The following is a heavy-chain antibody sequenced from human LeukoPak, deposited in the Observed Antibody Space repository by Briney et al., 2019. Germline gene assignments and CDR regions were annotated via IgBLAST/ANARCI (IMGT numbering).Heavy chain of an antibody. CDR1: GYTLTELS. V-gene: IGHV1-24*01. J-gene: IGHJ4*02. CDR2: FDPEDGET. D-gene: IGHD3-10*01. Sequence: ASVKVSCKVSGYTLTELSMHWVRQAPGKGLEWMGGFDPEDGETIYAQKFQGRVTMTEDTSTDTAYMELSSLRSEDTAVYYCATVTMVRGVPIYWGQGTLVTVSS. CDR3: ATVTMVRGVPIY.